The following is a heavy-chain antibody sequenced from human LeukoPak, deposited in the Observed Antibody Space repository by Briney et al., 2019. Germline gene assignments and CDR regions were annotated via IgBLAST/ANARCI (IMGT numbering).Heavy chain of an antibody. CDR2: IYTSGST. D-gene: IGHD2/OR15-2a*01. CDR1: GGSISSGDYY. Sequence: SQTLSLTCTVSGGSISSGDYYWSWIRQPAGKGLEWIGRIYTSGSTNYNPSLKSRVTISVDTSKNQFSLKLSSVTAADTAVYYCARHAKSIAQIDYWGQGTLVTVSS. J-gene: IGHJ4*02. CDR3: ARHAKSIAQIDY. V-gene: IGHV4-61*02.